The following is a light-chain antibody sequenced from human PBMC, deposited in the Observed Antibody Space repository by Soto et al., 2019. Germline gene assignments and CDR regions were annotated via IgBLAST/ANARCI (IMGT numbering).Light chain of an antibody. CDR2: AAS. Sequence: DIPMTQSPSSLSASVGDRVTITCRASQGISNYLAWYQQKPGKVPKLLIYAASTLQSGVPSRFSGSGSGTDFTLNISSLQPQEVATDYCQKYNIAPRTFGQGTKVEIK. CDR3: QKYNIAPRT. V-gene: IGKV1-27*01. CDR1: QGISNY. J-gene: IGKJ1*01.